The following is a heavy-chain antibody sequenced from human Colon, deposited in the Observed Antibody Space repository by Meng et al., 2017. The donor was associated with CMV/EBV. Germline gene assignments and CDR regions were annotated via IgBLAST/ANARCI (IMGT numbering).Heavy chain of an antibody. J-gene: IGHJ6*02. CDR1: GFSIGDYA. V-gene: IGHV3-49*04. CDR3: TRDPLRSPPSYYYGMDV. CDR2: IRSSAYGGTT. D-gene: IGHD3-10*01. Sequence: GGSLRLSCPGSGFSIGDYALNWVRQAPGRGLEWVGFIRSSAYGGTTDYAASVKGRFTISRYDSKSIAYLQMKSLKTEDTAVYYCTRDPLRSPPSYYYGMDVWGQGTTVTVSS.